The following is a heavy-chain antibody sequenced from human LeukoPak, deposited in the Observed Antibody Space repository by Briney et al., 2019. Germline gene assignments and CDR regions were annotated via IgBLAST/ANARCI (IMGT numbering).Heavy chain of an antibody. CDR1: GFTFYMYA. V-gene: IGHV3-23*01. D-gene: IGHD3-22*01. J-gene: IGHJ5*01. CDR2: MCGTAGCT. CDR3: AKDRPNFHENSGHYYRRDGDS. Sequence: GGYLRLSCQASGFTFYMYAMSWVRQAPGKGLEWVASMCGTAGCTFYPDSVKGRFTISRDNSKNVLYLRMNSLTAEDTAIYYCAKDRPNFHENSGHYYRRDGDSWGQGTLVTVSS.